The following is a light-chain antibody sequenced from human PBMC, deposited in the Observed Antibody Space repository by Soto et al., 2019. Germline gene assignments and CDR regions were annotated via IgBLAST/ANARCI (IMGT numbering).Light chain of an antibody. Sequence: IQMTQSPSTLSASVGDRVAITCRASQSIGIWLAWYQKKPGKAPRFLVYKASTLQTGVPSRFSGSGSGTEFTLTISSLQPDDFATYYCQQYNDYSWTFGQGTKVEI. CDR3: QQYNDYSWT. CDR1: QSIGIW. V-gene: IGKV1-5*03. J-gene: IGKJ1*01. CDR2: KAS.